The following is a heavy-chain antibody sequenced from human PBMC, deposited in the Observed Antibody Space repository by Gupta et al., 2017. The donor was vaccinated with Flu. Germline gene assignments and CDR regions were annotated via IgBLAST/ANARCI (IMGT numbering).Heavy chain of an antibody. J-gene: IGHJ4*02. Sequence: DVKLLESGGGLVQRGESLRLSCVASGFMFSAYPINWIRQAPGKGLEWVAFVSNTGDVFVYADSVKGRFTISRDNSKDTVFLQMDSLTVDDSARYYCAKQIVKMGFDSWGQGTPVTVFS. D-gene: IGHD5-24*01. CDR2: VSNTGDVF. CDR1: GFMFSAYP. CDR3: AKQIVKMGFDS. V-gene: IGHV3-23*01.